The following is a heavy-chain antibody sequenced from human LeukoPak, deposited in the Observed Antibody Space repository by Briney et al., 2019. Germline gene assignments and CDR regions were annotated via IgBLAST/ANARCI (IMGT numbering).Heavy chain of an antibody. J-gene: IGHJ4*02. CDR1: GGSISSSSYY. CDR3: ARSLRRGYYFTGDY. CDR2: IYYSGSA. D-gene: IGHD3-22*01. Sequence: SETLSLTCTVSGGSISSSSYYWGWIRQPPGKGPEWIGSIYYSGSAYYNPSLKSRVTISVDTSKNQFSLKLSSVTAADTAVYYCARSLRRGYYFTGDYWGQGTLVTVSS. V-gene: IGHV4-39*01.